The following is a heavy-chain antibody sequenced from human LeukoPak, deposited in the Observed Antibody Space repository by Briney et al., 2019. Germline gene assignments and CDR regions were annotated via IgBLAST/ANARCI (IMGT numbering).Heavy chain of an antibody. CDR2: INPSGGST. Sequence: ASVKVSCKASGYTFTSYYMHWVRQAPGQGLEWMGIINPSGGSTSYAQKFQGRVTMTRDTSTSTVYMELSSLKTEDTAVYYCTTDPLAVAGTGVDYWGQGTLVTVSS. D-gene: IGHD6-19*01. V-gene: IGHV1-46*01. CDR3: TTDPLAVAGTGVDY. J-gene: IGHJ4*02. CDR1: GYTFTSYY.